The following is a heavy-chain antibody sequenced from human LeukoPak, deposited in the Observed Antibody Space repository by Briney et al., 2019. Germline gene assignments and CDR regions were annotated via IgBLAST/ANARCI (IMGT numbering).Heavy chain of an antibody. V-gene: IGHV3-53*01. CDR2: IYSGGST. CDR3: ANHYYDSSGNFDY. CDR1: GFTFSDYA. J-gene: IGHJ4*02. D-gene: IGHD3-22*01. Sequence: GGSLRLSCAASGFTFSDYAMTWVRQAPGKGLEWVSVIYSGGSTYYADSVKGRFTISRDNSKNTLYLQMNSLRAEDTAVYYCANHYYDSSGNFDYWGQGTLVTVSS.